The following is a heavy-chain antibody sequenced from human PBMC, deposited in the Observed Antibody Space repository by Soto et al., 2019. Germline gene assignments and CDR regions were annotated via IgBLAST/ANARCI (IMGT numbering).Heavy chain of an antibody. Sequence: SETLFLTCTVSGGSMRNYFWTWIRQPPGKGLEWIGYIHYSGTTSFFPSYNPSLRSRVTISEDTSKNQFSLKLLSVTTADTAVYFCAAGEASSRNLAPYYLDFWGQGTLVTVSS. CDR1: GGSMRNYF. CDR2: IHYSGTT. CDR3: AAGEASSRNLAPYYLDF. D-gene: IGHD6-13*01. J-gene: IGHJ4*02. V-gene: IGHV4-59*01.